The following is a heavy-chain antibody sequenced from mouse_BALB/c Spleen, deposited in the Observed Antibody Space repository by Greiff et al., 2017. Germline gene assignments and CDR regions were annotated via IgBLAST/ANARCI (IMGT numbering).Heavy chain of an antibody. CDR2: IWAGGST. D-gene: IGHD2-1*01. J-gene: IGHJ2*01. Sequence: VKLVESGPGLVAPSQSLSITCTVSGFSLTSYGVHWVRQPPGKGLEWLGVIWAGGSTNYNSALMSRLSISKDNSKSQVFLKMNSLQTDDTAMYYCARALYGNFPDYWGQGPTLTVSS. CDR1: GFSLTSYG. CDR3: ARALYGNFPDY. V-gene: IGHV2-9*02.